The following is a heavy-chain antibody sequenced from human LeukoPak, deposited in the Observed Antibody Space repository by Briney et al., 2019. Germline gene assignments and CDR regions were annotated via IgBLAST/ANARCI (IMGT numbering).Heavy chain of an antibody. V-gene: IGHV3-30-3*01. Sequence: GGSLRLSCAASGFTFSSYAMHWVRQAPGKGLEWVAVISYDGSNKYYADSVKGRFTISRDNSKNTLYLQMNSLRAEDTAVYYCACRPPWTWGFDPWGQGTLVTVSS. D-gene: IGHD1-1*01. CDR3: ACRPPWTWGFDP. CDR1: GFTFSSYA. CDR2: ISYDGSNK. J-gene: IGHJ5*02.